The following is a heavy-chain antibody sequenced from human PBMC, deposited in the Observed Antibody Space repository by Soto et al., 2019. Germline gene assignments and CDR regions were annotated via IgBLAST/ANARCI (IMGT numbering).Heavy chain of an antibody. CDR3: ASRICSGGSCYSDH. V-gene: IGHV1-69*13. D-gene: IGHD2-15*01. Sequence: ASVKVSCKASGGTFSSYAISWVRQAPGQGLEWMGGIIPIFGTANYAQKFQGRVTITADESTSTAYMELSSPRSEDTAVYYCASRICSGGSCYSDHWGQGPLVTVSS. CDR2: IIPIFGTA. CDR1: GGTFSSYA. J-gene: IGHJ4*02.